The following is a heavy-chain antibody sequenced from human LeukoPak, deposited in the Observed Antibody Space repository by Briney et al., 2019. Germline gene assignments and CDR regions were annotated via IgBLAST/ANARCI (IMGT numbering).Heavy chain of an antibody. V-gene: IGHV1-69*01. CDR3: ARVASYGRVVYYYGMDV. J-gene: IGHJ6*02. Sequence: ASVKVSCKASGGTFSSYVISWVRQAPGQGLEWMGGIIPIFGTANYAQKFQGRVTITADESTSTAYMELSSLRSEDTAVYYCARVASYGRVVYYYGMDVWGQGTTVTVSS. CDR1: GGTFSSYV. CDR2: IIPIFGTA. D-gene: IGHD3-10*01.